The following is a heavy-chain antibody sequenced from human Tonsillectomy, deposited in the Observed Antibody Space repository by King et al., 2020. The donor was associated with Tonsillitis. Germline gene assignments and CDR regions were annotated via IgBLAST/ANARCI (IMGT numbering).Heavy chain of an antibody. Sequence: VQLGEAGAEGEKPGESLKISCKGSGYRFTSYWIGWVGPMPGESLEWVGLIFPRDSVTRYSPSFPGQGTISAEKSISTAYLQWSSLKASDTAMYYCARAGNGDPDGFDIWGQGTMVTVSS. D-gene: IGHD4-17*01. J-gene: IGHJ3*02. V-gene: IGHV5-51*03. CDR2: IFPRDSVT. CDR1: GYRFTSYW. CDR3: ARAGNGDPDGFDI.